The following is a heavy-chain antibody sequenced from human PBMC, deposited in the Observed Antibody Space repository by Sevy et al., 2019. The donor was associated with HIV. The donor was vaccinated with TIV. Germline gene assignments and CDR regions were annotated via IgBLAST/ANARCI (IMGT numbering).Heavy chain of an antibody. D-gene: IGHD6-19*01. Sequence: GGSLRLSCAASGFTFSSYDMHWVRQATGKGLEWVSGIGTAGNTYYPDSVKGRFTMSRENAKNSLYLQMNSLRVGDTAVYYCARAVAGTHWLDPWGQGTLVTVSS. J-gene: IGHJ5*02. CDR3: ARAVAGTHWLDP. CDR1: GFTFSSYD. V-gene: IGHV3-13*01. CDR2: IGTAGNT.